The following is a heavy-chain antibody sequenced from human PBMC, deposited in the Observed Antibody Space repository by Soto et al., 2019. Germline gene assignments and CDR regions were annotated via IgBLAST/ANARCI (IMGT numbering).Heavy chain of an antibody. J-gene: IGHJ4*02. CDR1: GFSFHSYA. Sequence: EVQLMESGGGLVQPGGSLRLACAASGFSFHSYAMVWVRQAPGKGLEWGSGISARGGSSYFADSVKGRFTISRDNSKNVLSLEINNLRAEETATYFCAKGSIEYRATVARWGQGTLVLVSS. V-gene: IGHV3-23*01. D-gene: IGHD5-12*01. CDR3: AKGSIEYRATVAR. CDR2: ISARGGSS.